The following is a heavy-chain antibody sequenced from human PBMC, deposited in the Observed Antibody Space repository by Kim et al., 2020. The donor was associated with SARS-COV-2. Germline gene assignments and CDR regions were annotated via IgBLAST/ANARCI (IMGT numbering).Heavy chain of an antibody. V-gene: IGHV1-18*04. D-gene: IGHD6-13*01. J-gene: IGHJ4*02. CDR1: GYTFSRYG. CDR2: ISSYNGNK. Sequence: ASVKVSCKASGYTFSRYGVSWVRQAPGQGLEWMGWISSYNGNKYYTEKFQGRVTMTTGTSTSTAYMELRSLRSDDTAVYFCARDGAITGSNSDYWGQGTLVTVSS. CDR3: ARDGAITGSNSDY.